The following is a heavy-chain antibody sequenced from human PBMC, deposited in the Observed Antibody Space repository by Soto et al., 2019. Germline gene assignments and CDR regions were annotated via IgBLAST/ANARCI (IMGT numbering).Heavy chain of an antibody. CDR2: ISYDGSNK. J-gene: IGHJ4*02. D-gene: IGHD6-19*01. CDR3: ARGLPARVVAGTGWFDY. Sequence: HPGGSLRLSCAASGFTFSSYAMHWVRQAPGKGLEWVAVISYDGSNKYYADSVKGRFTISRDNSKNTLYLQMNSLRAEDTAVYYCARGLPARVVAGTGWFDYWGQGTLVTVSS. CDR1: GFTFSSYA. V-gene: IGHV3-30-3*01.